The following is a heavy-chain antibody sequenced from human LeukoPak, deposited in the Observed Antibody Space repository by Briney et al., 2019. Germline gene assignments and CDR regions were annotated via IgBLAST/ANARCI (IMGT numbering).Heavy chain of an antibody. CDR2: IYPGDSDI. CDR1: GYSFSIYW. CDR3: ARRDSSGYSFDS. D-gene: IGHD3-22*01. Sequence: GESLQISCKGSGYSFSIYWIAWVRQLPGKGLEWLGYIYPGDSDIRYSPSFQGQVTFSADKSISTAYLQWSSLKASDTAMYYCARRDSSGYSFDSWGQGTLVTVSS. J-gene: IGHJ5*01. V-gene: IGHV5-51*01.